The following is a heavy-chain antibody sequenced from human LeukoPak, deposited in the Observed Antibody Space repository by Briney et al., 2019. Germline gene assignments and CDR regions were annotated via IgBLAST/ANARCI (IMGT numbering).Heavy chain of an antibody. D-gene: IGHD1-26*01. V-gene: IGHV4-59*01. CDR2: IDYNERT. CDR1: GGPISSYY. Sequence: SETLSLTCTVSGGPISSYYWSWIGQAPGKGLEWIGNIDYNERTKYNPSLKSRVTMSVDTSKNRFSLNLSSVTAADTAIYYCARVRLYRWELLTVDYWGQGNLVTVSS. J-gene: IGHJ4*02. CDR3: ARVRLYRWELLTVDY.